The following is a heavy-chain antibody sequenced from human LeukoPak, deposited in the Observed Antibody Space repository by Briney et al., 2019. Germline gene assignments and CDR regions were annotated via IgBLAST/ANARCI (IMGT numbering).Heavy chain of an antibody. J-gene: IGHJ4*02. D-gene: IGHD2-2*01. Sequence: SETLSLTCTVSGVSITSNYWTWIRQPPGKGLEWIGYIYSSGSTNYNSSLKSRVTISVDTSKNQFSLKLSSVTAADTAVYYCARGRDLVVIPAAATLGFDYWGQGTLVTVFS. CDR2: IYSSGST. CDR3: ARGRDLVVIPAAATLGFDY. V-gene: IGHV4-59*12. CDR1: GVSITSNY.